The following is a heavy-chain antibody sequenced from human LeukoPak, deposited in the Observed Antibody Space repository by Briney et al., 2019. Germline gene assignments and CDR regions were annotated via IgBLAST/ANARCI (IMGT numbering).Heavy chain of an antibody. CDR1: GGPNSISSYF. CDR3: ARGTDY. J-gene: IGHJ4*02. CDR2: IYYSGST. V-gene: IGHV4-39*07. Sequence: SDTLSLPCTVCGGPNSISSYFCGGIRQPPGKGLEWIVRIYYSGSTYYNPSLKSRVTISVDTSKNQCSLKLSSVTAADTAVYYCARGTDYWGEGTLVTVSS. D-gene: IGHD1-1*01.